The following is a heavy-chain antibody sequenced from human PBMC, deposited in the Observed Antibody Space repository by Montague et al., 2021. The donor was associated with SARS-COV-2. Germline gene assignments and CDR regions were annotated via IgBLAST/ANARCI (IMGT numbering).Heavy chain of an antibody. V-gene: IGHV3-30*03. Sequence: SLRLSCAASGFTFSCYALHWVRQAPGKGPEWVAVISYNGRNKYYGDSVKGRSTVSRDNSKNTLYLQLDSLKTDDTAVYYCASEPKPVGYSYGYTFFDDWGQGTLVTVSS. D-gene: IGHD5-18*01. CDR1: GFTFSCYA. J-gene: IGHJ4*02. CDR3: ASEPKPVGYSYGYTFFDD. CDR2: ISYNGRNK.